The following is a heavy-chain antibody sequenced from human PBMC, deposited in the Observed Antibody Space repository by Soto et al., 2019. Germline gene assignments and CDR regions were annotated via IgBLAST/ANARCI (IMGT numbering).Heavy chain of an antibody. CDR1: GFTFSTYG. CDR3: AKVKEGVFRFLEWSSMDV. V-gene: IGHV3-30*18. CDR2: ISYDGSNK. D-gene: IGHD3-3*01. Sequence: PGGSLRLSCAASGFTFSTYGMHWVRQAPGRGLEWVAVISYDGSNKYYADSVKGRFAISRDNSENTLYLQMNSLRAEDTAVYYCAKVKEGVFRFLEWSSMDVWGKGTTVTVSS. J-gene: IGHJ6*03.